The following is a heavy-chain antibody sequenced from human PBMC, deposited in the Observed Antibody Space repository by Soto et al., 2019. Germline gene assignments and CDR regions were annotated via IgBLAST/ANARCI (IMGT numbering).Heavy chain of an antibody. V-gene: IGHV4-31*03. CDR1: GGSISSGGYY. J-gene: IGHJ5*02. Sequence: QVQLQESGPGLVKPSQTLSLTCTVSGGSISSGGYYWSWIRQHPGKGLEWIGYIYYSGRTYYNPSLRSRVTISVDTSKNQFSLKLSSVTAADTAVYYCARAKSGVTHREVKRNWFDPWGQGTLVTVSS. CDR3: ARAKSGVTHREVKRNWFDP. CDR2: IYYSGRT. D-gene: IGHD2-21*02.